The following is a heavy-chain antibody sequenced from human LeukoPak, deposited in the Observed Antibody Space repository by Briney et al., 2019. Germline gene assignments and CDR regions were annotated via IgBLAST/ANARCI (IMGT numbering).Heavy chain of an antibody. V-gene: IGHV4-39*07. CDR2: IYYSGST. J-gene: IGHJ5*02. CDR3: ARIGILEWLLRFDP. CDR1: GGSISSSSYY. Sequence: TSETLSLTCTVSGGSISSSSYYWGWIRQPPGKGLEWIGSIYYSGSTYYNPSLKSRVAISVDTSKNQFSLKLSSVTAADTAVYYCARIGILEWLLRFDPWGQGTLVTVSS. D-gene: IGHD3-3*01.